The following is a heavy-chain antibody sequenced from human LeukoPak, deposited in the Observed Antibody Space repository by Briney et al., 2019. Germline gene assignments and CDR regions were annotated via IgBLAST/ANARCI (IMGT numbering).Heavy chain of an antibody. Sequence: SEILSLTCSVSGGSVTSRSSYWGWVRQSPGKGLEWIGSVYYNGPTYYNLSLVSRVTISRDTSRNQFSLKLSSVTAADTAVYYCARSVEDYYYYYMDVWGKGTTVTVSS. CDR3: ARSVEDYYYYYMDV. D-gene: IGHD2-21*01. J-gene: IGHJ6*03. CDR2: VYYNGPT. CDR1: GGSVTSRSSY. V-gene: IGHV4-39*07.